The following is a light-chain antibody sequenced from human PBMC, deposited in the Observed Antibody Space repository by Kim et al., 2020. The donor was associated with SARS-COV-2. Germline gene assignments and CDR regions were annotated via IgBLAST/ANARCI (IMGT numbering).Light chain of an antibody. CDR2: QHT. CDR3: QAWDSSTAV. Sequence: SVSPGQTDSITCSGSKLGDKYAYWYQKKPGQSPVLVIYQHTKRPSGISQRFSGSSSGNTATLTISRAQTMDEADYYCQAWDSSTAVFGGGNKLTVL. CDR1: KLGDKY. V-gene: IGLV3-1*01. J-gene: IGLJ3*02.